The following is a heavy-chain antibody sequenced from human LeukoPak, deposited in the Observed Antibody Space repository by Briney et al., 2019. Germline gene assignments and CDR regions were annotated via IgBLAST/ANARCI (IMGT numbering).Heavy chain of an antibody. V-gene: IGHV6-1*01. D-gene: IGHD6-19*01. Sequence: SQTLSLTCAISGDSVSSNAATWNWFRQSPSGGLEWLGRTYYRSKWSTDYAVSVNSRLTISPDTSKNLFSLQLDSVTPEDTALYSSARARSALFDSWGQGTLVTVSS. CDR1: GDSVSSNAAT. CDR3: ARARSALFDS. CDR2: TYYRSKWST. J-gene: IGHJ4*02.